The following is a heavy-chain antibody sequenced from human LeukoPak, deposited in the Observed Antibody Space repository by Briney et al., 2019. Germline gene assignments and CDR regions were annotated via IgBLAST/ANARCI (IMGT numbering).Heavy chain of an antibody. J-gene: IGHJ4*02. CDR1: GGSISSYY. V-gene: IGHV4-4*07. Sequence: SETLSLTCTVSGGSISSYYWSWIRQPAGKGLEWIGRIYTSGSTNYNPSLKSRVTMSVDTSKNQFSLKLSSVTAADTAVYYCAREPRTTVTSGLFDSWGQGTLVTVSS. CDR2: IYTSGST. CDR3: AREPRTTVTSGLFDS. D-gene: IGHD4-17*01.